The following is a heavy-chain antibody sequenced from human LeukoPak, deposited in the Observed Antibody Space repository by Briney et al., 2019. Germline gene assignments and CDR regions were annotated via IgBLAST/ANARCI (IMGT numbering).Heavy chain of an antibody. Sequence: PSETLSLTCAVYGGSFSGYYWSWIRQPPGKGLEWIGEISHSGSTNYNPSLKSRVTISVDTSKNQFSLKLSSVTAADTAVYYCARGYSYGYQAGDYWGQGTLVTVSS. CDR1: GGSFSGYY. J-gene: IGHJ4*02. D-gene: IGHD5-18*01. CDR3: ARGYSYGYQAGDY. CDR2: ISHSGST. V-gene: IGHV4-34*01.